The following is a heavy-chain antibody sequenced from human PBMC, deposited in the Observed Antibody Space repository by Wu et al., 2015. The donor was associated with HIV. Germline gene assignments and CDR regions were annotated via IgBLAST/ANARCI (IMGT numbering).Heavy chain of an antibody. D-gene: IGHD6-19*01. CDR3: ARFNKGSGWEYYYGMDV. J-gene: IGHJ6*02. Sequence: QVQLVQSGAEVKKPGASVKVSCKASGYTFTGYYMHWVRQAPGQGLEWMGWINPNSGGTNYAQKFQGRVTMTRGTSISTAYMELSRLRSDDTAVYYCARFNKGSGWEYYYGMDVWGQGTTVTVSS. V-gene: IGHV1-2*02. CDR1: GYTFTGYY. CDR2: INPNSGGT.